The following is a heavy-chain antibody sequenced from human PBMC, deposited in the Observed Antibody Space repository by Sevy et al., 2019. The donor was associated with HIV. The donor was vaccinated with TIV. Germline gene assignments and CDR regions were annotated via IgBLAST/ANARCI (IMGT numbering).Heavy chain of an antibody. CDR1: GFSLNSYW. J-gene: IGHJ4*02. V-gene: IGHV3-7*01. CDR2: IKQDGSVK. CDR3: VRAIAADGSF. Sequence: GESLKISCAASGFSLNSYWMSWVRQAPGKGLEWVANIKQDGSVKYYVDSVKGRFTIYRDNARNLLYLQMNSLRAEDTALYYCVRAIAADGSFWGQGTLVTVSS. D-gene: IGHD6-13*01.